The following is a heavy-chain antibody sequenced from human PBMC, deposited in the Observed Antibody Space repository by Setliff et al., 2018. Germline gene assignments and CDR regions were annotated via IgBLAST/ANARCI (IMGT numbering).Heavy chain of an antibody. CDR2: IYYSGST. CDR1: GDSISSDDYY. CDR3: ARSFSRREKFLLDY. J-gene: IGHJ4*02. Sequence: SETLSLTCTVSGDSISSDDYYWGWIRQPPGKGLEWIGYIYYSGSTDSHPSLKSRVSISIDTSKNQFSLNVRSVTAADTAVYYCARSFSRREKFLLDYWGQGALVTVS. V-gene: IGHV4-61*05.